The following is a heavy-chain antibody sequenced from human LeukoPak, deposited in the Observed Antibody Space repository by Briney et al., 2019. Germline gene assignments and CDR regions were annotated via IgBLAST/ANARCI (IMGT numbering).Heavy chain of an antibody. CDR3: ARVVLSGAYQIDL. CDR2: INGDGSTT. J-gene: IGHJ5*02. CDR1: GFTFSTYW. D-gene: IGHD2/OR15-2a*01. Sequence: GGSLRLSCAASGFTFSTYWIHWVRQAPGKGLVWVSRINGDGSTTNHADSVKGRFTISRDDAKSTLYLQVNSLRVEDAAVYYCARVVLSGAYQIDLWGQGTLVTVSS. V-gene: IGHV3-74*01.